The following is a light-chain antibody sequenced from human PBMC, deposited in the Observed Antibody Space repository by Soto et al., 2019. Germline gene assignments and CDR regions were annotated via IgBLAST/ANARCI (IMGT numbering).Light chain of an antibody. Sequence: EIVITQSPATLSVSPGERATLSCRASQGVSSNLAWYQQKPGQAPRLLIYGASTRATGIPARFSGSGSGTEFTLTISSLQSEDFAVYYCQQYNNWPQTFGQGTKVDI. CDR1: QGVSSN. J-gene: IGKJ1*01. CDR3: QQYNNWPQT. CDR2: GAS. V-gene: IGKV3-15*01.